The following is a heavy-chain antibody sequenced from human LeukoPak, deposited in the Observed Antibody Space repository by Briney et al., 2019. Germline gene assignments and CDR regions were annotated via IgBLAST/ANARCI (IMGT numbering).Heavy chain of an antibody. Sequence: QPGRSLRLSCTASGFTFGDYAMNWVRQAPGKGLEWVSYISSSGSTIYYADPVKGRFTISRDNAKNSLYLQMNSLRAEDTAVYYCAELGITMIGGVWGKGTTVTISS. V-gene: IGHV3-48*03. CDR3: AELGITMIGGV. D-gene: IGHD3-10*02. CDR1: GFTFGDYA. CDR2: ISSSGSTI. J-gene: IGHJ6*04.